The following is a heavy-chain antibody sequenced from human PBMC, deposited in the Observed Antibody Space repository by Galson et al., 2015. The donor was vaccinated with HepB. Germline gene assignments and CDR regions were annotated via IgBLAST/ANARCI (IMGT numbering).Heavy chain of an antibody. V-gene: IGHV3-30*04. J-gene: IGHJ4*02. D-gene: IGHD3-10*01. CDR1: GFTFSSYA. CDR2: ISYDGSNK. CDR3: ARAASIQTMVRGGKEYYFDY. Sequence: SLRLSCAASGFTFSSYAMHWVRLAPGKGLEWVAVISYDGSNKYYADSVKGRFTISRDNSKNTLYLQMNSLRAEDTAVYYCARAASIQTMVRGGKEYYFDYWGQGTLVTVSS.